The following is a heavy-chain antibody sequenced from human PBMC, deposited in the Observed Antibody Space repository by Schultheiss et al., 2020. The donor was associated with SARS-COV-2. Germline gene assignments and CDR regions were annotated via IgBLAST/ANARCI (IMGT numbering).Heavy chain of an antibody. D-gene: IGHD2-2*02. CDR3: ARVYCSSTSCYRALDY. Sequence: ASVKVSCKASGGTFSSYAISWVRQAPGQGLEWMGWINPNSGGTNYAQKFQGRVTMTRDTSISTAYMELSRLRSDDTAVYYCARVYCSSTSCYRALDYWGQGTLVTVSS. CDR2: INPNSGGT. J-gene: IGHJ4*02. CDR1: GGTFSSYA. V-gene: IGHV1-2*02.